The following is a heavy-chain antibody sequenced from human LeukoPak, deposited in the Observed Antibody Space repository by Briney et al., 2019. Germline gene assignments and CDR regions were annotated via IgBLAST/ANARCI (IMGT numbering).Heavy chain of an antibody. V-gene: IGHV4-39*01. D-gene: IGHD1-26*01. CDR2: ISSSGKA. CDR1: GCSITTTDFD. Sequence: PSETLSLTCAVSGCSITTTDFDWAWIRQPPGQGFEWIATISSSGKAYYYPSLMSRVTISVDTSNNQFPLDVTSGTAADPGLFYCARFKGGTGFDYWGGGILVIVS. CDR3: ARFKGGTGFDY. J-gene: IGHJ4*02.